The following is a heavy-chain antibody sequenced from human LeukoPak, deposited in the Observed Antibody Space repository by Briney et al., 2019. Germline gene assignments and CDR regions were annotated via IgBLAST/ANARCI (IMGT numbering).Heavy chain of an antibody. Sequence: SSETLSLTCTVSGYSISSGYYWGWIRQPPGKGLEWIGSIYHSGSTYYNPSLKSRVTISVDTSKNQFSLKLSSVTAADTAVYYCARDHYDSSGYPGEFDYWGQGTLVTVSS. D-gene: IGHD3-22*01. V-gene: IGHV4-38-2*02. CDR3: ARDHYDSSGYPGEFDY. CDR2: IYHSGST. J-gene: IGHJ4*02. CDR1: GYSISSGYY.